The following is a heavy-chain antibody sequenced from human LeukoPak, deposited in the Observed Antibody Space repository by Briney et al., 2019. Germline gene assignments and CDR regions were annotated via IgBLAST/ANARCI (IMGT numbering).Heavy chain of an antibody. CDR3: AKDRYDFWSGCYPDY. CDR2: ITSTSSDI. D-gene: IGHD3-3*01. Sequence: GGSLRLSCAASEFTFSSHAMIWVRQAPGKGLEWISSITSTSSDIFYTDSVKGRFTISRDNAKSSLYLQMNSLRAEDTAVYYCAKDRYDFWSGCYPDYWGQGTLVTVSS. CDR1: EFTFSSHA. J-gene: IGHJ4*02. V-gene: IGHV3-21*01.